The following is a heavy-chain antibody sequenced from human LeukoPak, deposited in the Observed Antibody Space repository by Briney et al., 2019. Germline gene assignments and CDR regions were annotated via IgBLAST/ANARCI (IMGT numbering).Heavy chain of an antibody. CDR1: GASFSGYY. Sequence: SETLSLTCAVYGASFSGYYWSWIRQPPGKGLEWIGEINHSGSTNYNPSLKSRVTISVDTSKNQFSLKLSSVTAADTAVYYCARHVGIVGATDYWGQGTLVTVSS. CDR2: INHSGST. V-gene: IGHV4-34*01. CDR3: ARHVGIVGATDY. J-gene: IGHJ4*02. D-gene: IGHD1-26*01.